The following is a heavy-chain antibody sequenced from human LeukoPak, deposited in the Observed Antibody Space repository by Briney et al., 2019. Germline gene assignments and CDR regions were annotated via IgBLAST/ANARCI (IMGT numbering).Heavy chain of an antibody. CDR2: IYYSGST. CDR3: ARGVVEYSSGWYRAFDI. V-gene: IGHV4-59*08. CDR1: GGSISSYY. Sequence: SETLSLTCTVSGGSISSYYWSWIRQPPGKGLEWIGYIYYSGSTNYNPSLKSRVTISVDTSKNQFSLKLSSVTAADTAVYYCARGVVEYSSGWYRAFDIWGQGTMVTVSS. J-gene: IGHJ3*02. D-gene: IGHD6-19*01.